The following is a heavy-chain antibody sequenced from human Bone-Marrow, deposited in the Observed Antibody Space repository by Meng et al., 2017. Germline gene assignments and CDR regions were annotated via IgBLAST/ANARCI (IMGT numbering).Heavy chain of an antibody. CDR3: VRGPSQCYDYVSCSYRYGQFDY. CDR2: MNPKNGDT. V-gene: IGHV1-8*01. D-gene: IGHD3-16*02. J-gene: IGHJ4*02. CDR1: GYIFASFD. Sequence: ASVKVSCKASGYIFASFDMHWVRQTTGQGLEWMGWMNPKNGDTSYAQKFQGRVTITRSTSMNTAYMELSSLRSEDTAVYYCVRGPSQCYDYVSCSYRYGQFDYWGQGTLVTVSS.